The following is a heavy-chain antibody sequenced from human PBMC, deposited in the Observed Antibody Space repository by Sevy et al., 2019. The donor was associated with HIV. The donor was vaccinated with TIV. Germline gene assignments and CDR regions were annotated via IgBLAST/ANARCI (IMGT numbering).Heavy chain of an antibody. CDR2: INHSGGT. CDR1: GGSFSGYY. CDR3: ARSPPIVVVPGAPSWFDP. Sequence: SETLSLTCAVYGGSFSGYYWSWIRQPPGKGLEWIGEINHSGGTNYNPSLKSRVTISVDTSKNQFSLKLSSVTAADTAVYYCARSPPIVVVPGAPSWFDPWGQGTLVTVSS. V-gene: IGHV4-34*01. J-gene: IGHJ5*02. D-gene: IGHD2-2*01.